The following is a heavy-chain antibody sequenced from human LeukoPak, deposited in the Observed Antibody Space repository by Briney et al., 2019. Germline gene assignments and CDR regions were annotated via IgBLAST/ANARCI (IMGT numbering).Heavy chain of an antibody. J-gene: IGHJ4*02. CDR2: ISYDGSNK. Sequence: GGSLRLSCAASGFTFSSYGMHWVRQAPGKGLEWVAVISYDGSNKYYADSVKGRFTFSRDNSKNTLYLQMNSLRAEDSAVYYCARDLSGVDYWGQGTLVTVSS. CDR1: GFTFSSYG. V-gene: IGHV3-30*03. CDR3: ARDLSGVDY. D-gene: IGHD7-27*01.